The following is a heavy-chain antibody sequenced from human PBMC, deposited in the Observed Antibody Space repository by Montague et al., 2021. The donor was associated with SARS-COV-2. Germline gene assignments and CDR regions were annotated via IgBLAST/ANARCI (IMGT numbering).Heavy chain of an antibody. Sequence: PALVKPTQTLTLTCTFSGFSLSTSGVGVGWIRQPPGKALEWLALIYWDDDKRYSPSPKSRLTITKDTSKNQVVLTMTNMDPVDTATYYCAHRRGLLLSDAFDIWGLGTMVTVSS. CDR2: IYWDDDK. D-gene: IGHD1-26*01. CDR1: GFSLSTSGVG. CDR3: AHRRGLLLSDAFDI. V-gene: IGHV2-5*02. J-gene: IGHJ3*02.